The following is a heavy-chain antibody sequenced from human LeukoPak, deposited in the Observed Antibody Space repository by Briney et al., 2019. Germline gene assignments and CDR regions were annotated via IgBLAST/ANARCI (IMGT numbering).Heavy chain of an antibody. V-gene: IGHV3-7*01. CDR1: GLTFSIHW. CDR3: VGGDY. Sequence: GGSLRLSCAASGLTFSIHWMNWVRQAPGKGLECVTNINQDGSDKYYVDSVKGRFTISRDNTKNSLYLQMNSLRAEDTAVYYCVGGDYWGQGTLVTVSS. J-gene: IGHJ4*02. CDR2: INQDGSDK.